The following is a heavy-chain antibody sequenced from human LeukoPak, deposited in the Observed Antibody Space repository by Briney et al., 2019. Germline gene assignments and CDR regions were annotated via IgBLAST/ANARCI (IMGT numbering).Heavy chain of an antibody. D-gene: IGHD2-2*02. J-gene: IGHJ3*02. CDR2: ISSSSSYI. CDR1: GFTFSSYS. Sequence: PGGSLRLSCAASGFTFSSYSMNWVRQAPGKGLEWVPSISSSSSYIYYADSVKGRFTISRDNAKNSLYPQMNSLRAEDTAVYYCARSSPHCSSTSCYNDAFDIWGQGTMVTVSS. V-gene: IGHV3-21*01. CDR3: ARSSPHCSSTSCYNDAFDI.